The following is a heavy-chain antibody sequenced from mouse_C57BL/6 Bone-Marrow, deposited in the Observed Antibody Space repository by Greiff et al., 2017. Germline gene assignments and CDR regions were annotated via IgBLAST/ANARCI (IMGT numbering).Heavy chain of an antibody. CDR3: ARYLNWDDAY. V-gene: IGHV1-19*01. Sequence: VQLKQSGPVLVKPGASVKMSCKASGYTFTDYYMNWVKQSHGKSLEWIGVINPYNGGTSYNQKFKGKATLTVDKSSSTAYMELNSLTSEDSAVYYCARYLNWDDAYWGQGTLVTVSA. D-gene: IGHD4-1*01. CDR2: INPYNGGT. CDR1: GYTFTDYY. J-gene: IGHJ3*01.